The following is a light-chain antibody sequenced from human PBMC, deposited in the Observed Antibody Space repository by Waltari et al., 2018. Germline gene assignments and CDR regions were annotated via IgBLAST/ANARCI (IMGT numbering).Light chain of an antibody. V-gene: IGLV1-40*01. CDR1: SSNIGANFD. CDR3: QSYDSSLSLVV. J-gene: IGLJ2*01. Sequence: QSVLTQPPSVSGAPGPRVTISCTGSSSNIGANFDVHWYQHLPGTAPRLLIYGNFNRPSGVPDRFSGSKSGTSASLAITGLQAEDEANYYCQSYDSSLSLVVFGGGTRLTVL. CDR2: GNF.